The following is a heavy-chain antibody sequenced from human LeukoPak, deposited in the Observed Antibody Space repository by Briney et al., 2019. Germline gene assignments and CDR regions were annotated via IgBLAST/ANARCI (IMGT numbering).Heavy chain of an antibody. CDR1: GGSISSGGYY. CDR2: IYYSGST. D-gene: IGHD3-22*01. Sequence: SQTLSLTCTVSGGSISSGGYYWSWIRQHPGKGLEWIGYIYYSGSTYYNPSLKSRVTISVDTSKNQFSLKLSSVTAADTAVYYRARDVYDSSGSHFDYWGQGTLVTVSS. V-gene: IGHV4-31*03. CDR3: ARDVYDSSGSHFDY. J-gene: IGHJ4*02.